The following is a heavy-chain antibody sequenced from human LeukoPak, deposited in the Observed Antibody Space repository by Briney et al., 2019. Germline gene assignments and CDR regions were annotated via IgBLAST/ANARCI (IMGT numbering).Heavy chain of an antibody. D-gene: IGHD3-22*01. CDR3: ARDKSVYYDTSGSRFDY. CDR2: INQDGSER. J-gene: IGHJ4*02. V-gene: IGHV3-7*01. CDR1: QFTFSSYW. Sequence: GGSLRLSCAASQFTFSSYWMSWVRQAPGKGLEWVANINQDGSERYYVDSVKGRFTIPRDNAKSSLYLQMNSLRAEDTAVYYCARDKSVYYDTSGSRFDYWGQGTLVTVSS.